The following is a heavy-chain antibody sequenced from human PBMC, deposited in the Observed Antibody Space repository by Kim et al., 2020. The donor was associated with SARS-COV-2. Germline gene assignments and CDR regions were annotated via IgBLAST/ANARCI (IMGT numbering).Heavy chain of an antibody. V-gene: IGHV3-7*01. CDR1: GFTFSGHY. Sequence: GGSLRLSCAASGFTFSGHYMTWVRQAPGKGLEWVANINQDGSEKNYLDSVKGRFSISRDNADKSLYLHMTSLRAEDSALYYCARNGWTFDFWGQGTLVTVSS. J-gene: IGHJ5*01. D-gene: IGHD6-19*01. CDR2: INQDGSEK. CDR3: ARNGWTFDF.